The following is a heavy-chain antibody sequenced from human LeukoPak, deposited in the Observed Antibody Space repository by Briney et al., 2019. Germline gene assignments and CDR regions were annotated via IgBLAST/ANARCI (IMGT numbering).Heavy chain of an antibody. CDR1: GGSISSYY. CDR3: ARHGDYGDPFDY. J-gene: IGHJ4*02. D-gene: IGHD4-17*01. Sequence: SDTLSLTCTVSGGSISSYYWSWIRQPPGKGLEWIGYIYYSGSTNYNPSLKSRVTISVDTSKNQFSLKLSSVTAADTAVYYCARHGDYGDPFDYWGQGTLVTVSS. V-gene: IGHV4-59*08. CDR2: IYYSGST.